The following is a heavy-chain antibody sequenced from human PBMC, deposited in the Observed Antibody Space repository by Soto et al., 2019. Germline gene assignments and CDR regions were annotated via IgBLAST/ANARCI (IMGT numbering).Heavy chain of an antibody. D-gene: IGHD5-12*01. CDR3: ARRGAGYNYDY. CDR1: GGSISSNY. Sequence: ETLSLTCTVSGGSISSNYWTWIRQPPGKGLEWMGIIFPGDSDTRYSPSFQGQVTISADKSISTAFLEWSSLKASDTAMYYCARRGAGYNYDYWGQGTLVTVSS. J-gene: IGHJ4*02. CDR2: IFPGDSDT. V-gene: IGHV5-51*01.